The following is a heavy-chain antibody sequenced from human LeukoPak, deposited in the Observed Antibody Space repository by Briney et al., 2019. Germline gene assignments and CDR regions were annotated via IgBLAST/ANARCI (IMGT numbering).Heavy chain of an antibody. V-gene: IGHV4-39*01. CDR3: ASHQYAYIHIFHY. Sequence: SETLSLTCTVSGDSISSNSYYWGWIRQSPGKGLEWIGMIYYSGSTYYNPSLKSRVTISVDTSKNQFSLKLSSVTAADTAIYYCASHQYAYIHIFHYWGQGTLVTVSS. J-gene: IGHJ4*02. D-gene: IGHD3-16*01. CDR1: GDSISSNSYY. CDR2: IYYSGST.